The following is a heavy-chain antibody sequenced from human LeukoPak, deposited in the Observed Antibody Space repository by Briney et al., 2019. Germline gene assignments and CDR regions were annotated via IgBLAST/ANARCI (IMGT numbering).Heavy chain of an antibody. CDR2: INPNSGGT. V-gene: IGHV1-2*06. J-gene: IGHJ4*02. Sequence: ASVKVSCKASGYTFTGYYMHWVRQAPRQGLEWMGRINPNSGGTNYAQTFQGRVTMTRDTTISTAYMELSRLRSGDTAVYYCARDQGGYAMNYWGQGTLVTVSS. D-gene: IGHD5-12*01. CDR1: GYTFTGYY. CDR3: ARDQGGYAMNY.